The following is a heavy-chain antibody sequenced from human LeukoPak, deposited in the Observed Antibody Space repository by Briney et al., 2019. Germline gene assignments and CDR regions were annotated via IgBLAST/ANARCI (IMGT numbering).Heavy chain of an antibody. CDR2: ISYDGSNE. J-gene: IGHJ6*02. V-gene: IGHV3-30*03. D-gene: IGHD2-2*01. Sequence: GGALRLSSAASGFTFSSYGMHWVRQAPGKVLEWVALISYDGSNEYYADSVRGRFTISRDNSKFTLYMQMNSLRAEDTAVYYCARVRGGYCTSTSCYTGMDVWGQGTTVTVSS. CDR1: GFTFSSYG. CDR3: ARVRGGYCTSTSCYTGMDV.